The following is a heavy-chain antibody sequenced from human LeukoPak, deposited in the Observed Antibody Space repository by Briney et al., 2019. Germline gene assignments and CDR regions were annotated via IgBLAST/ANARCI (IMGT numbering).Heavy chain of an antibody. CDR1: GYTSTSYD. J-gene: IGHJ4*02. V-gene: IGHV1-8*03. CDR2: MNPNSGNT. D-gene: IGHD3-22*01. Sequence: ASVKVSCKASGYTSTSYDINWVRQATGQGLEWMGWMNPNSGNTGYAQKFQGRVTITRNTPISTAYMELSSLRAEDTAVYYCARDGYYYDGSDSWGRSLVLFPFDYWGQGTLVTVSS. CDR3: ARDGYYYDGSDSWGRSLVLFPFDY.